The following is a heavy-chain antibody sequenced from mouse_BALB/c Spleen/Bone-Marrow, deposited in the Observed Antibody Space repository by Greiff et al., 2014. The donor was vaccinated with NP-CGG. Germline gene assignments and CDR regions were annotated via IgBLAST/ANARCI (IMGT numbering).Heavy chain of an antibody. J-gene: IGHJ4*01. D-gene: IGHD1-1*01. CDR2: ISTYSGNT. CDR1: GYTFTDYA. V-gene: IGHV1-67*01. CDR3: ARYGYGSSYYAMDY. Sequence: VQRVESGPELVRPGVSAKISCKGSGYTFTDYAMHWVKQSHAKSLEWIGVISTYSGNTNYNQKFKGKATMTVDKSSSTAYMELARLTSEDSAIYYCARYGYGSSYYAMDYWGQGTSVTVSS.